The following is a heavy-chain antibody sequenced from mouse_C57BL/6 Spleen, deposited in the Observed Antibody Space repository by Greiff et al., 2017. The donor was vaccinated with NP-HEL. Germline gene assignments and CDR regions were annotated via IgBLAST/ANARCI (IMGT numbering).Heavy chain of an antibody. V-gene: IGHV2-2*01. Sequence: VQLQQSGPGLVQPSQSLSITCTVSGFSLTSYGVHWVRQSPGKGLEWLGVIWSGGSTDYNAAFISRLSISKDNSKSQVFFKMNSLQADDTAIYDCARKDGYYYYYAMDYWGQGTSVTVSS. D-gene: IGHD2-3*01. CDR1: GFSLTSYG. CDR3: ARKDGYYYYYAMDY. J-gene: IGHJ4*01. CDR2: IWSGGST.